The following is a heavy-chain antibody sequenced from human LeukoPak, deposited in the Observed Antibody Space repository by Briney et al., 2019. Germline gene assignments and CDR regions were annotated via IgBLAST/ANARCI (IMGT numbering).Heavy chain of an antibody. Sequence: SLRLSCAASGFTFDDYAMHWVRQAPGKGLEWVSGIIWNSGSIGYADSVKGRFTISRDNAKNSLYLQMNSLRAEDMALYYCAKDLGYCSSTSCYTFSGFDYWGQGTLVTVSS. V-gene: IGHV3-9*03. CDR3: AKDLGYCSSTSCYTFSGFDY. J-gene: IGHJ4*02. CDR2: IIWNSGSI. D-gene: IGHD2-2*02. CDR1: GFTFDDYA.